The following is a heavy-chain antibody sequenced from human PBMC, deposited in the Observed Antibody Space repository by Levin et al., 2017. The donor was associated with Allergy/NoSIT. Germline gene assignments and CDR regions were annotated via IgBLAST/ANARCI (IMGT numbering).Heavy chain of an antibody. J-gene: IGHJ4*02. Sequence: ASVKVSCAASGFTFSSYSMNWVRQAPGKGLEWVSYISSSSSTIYYADSVKGRFTISRDNAKNSLYLQMNSLRAEDTAVYYCARRAYCGGDCYTFDYWGQGTLVTVSS. D-gene: IGHD2-21*02. CDR3: ARRAYCGGDCYTFDY. CDR2: ISSSSSTI. CDR1: GFTFSSYS. V-gene: IGHV3-48*01.